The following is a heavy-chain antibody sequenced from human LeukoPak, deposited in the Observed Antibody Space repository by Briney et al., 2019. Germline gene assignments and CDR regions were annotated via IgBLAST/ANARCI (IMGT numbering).Heavy chain of an antibody. Sequence: ASVKVSCKASGYTFTSYGISWVRQAPGQGLEWMGWISAYNGNTNYAQKLQGRVTMTTDTSTSTAYMELRSLRSDDTAVYYCARGLYYDFWSGYYAGDGMDVWGKGTTVTVSS. V-gene: IGHV1-18*01. D-gene: IGHD3-3*01. CDR1: GYTFTSYG. CDR3: ARGLYYDFWSGYYAGDGMDV. J-gene: IGHJ6*03. CDR2: ISAYNGNT.